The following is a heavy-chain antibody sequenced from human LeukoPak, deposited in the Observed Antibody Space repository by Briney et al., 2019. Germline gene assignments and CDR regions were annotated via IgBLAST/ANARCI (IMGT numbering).Heavy chain of an antibody. V-gene: IGHV3-30-3*01. D-gene: IGHD2-2*01. CDR3: ESAGTSSYTYFDC. CDR2: ISYDGSNK. Sequence: GGPLRLSCAASGFTFSSYAMHWVRQARDKGLEGVAVISYDGSNKYYADSVKGRFTISRDNPKNTLYLQMNSLRAQDTAVYYCESAGTSSYTYFDCWGQRTPVTVSS. CDR1: GFTFSSYA. J-gene: IGHJ4*02.